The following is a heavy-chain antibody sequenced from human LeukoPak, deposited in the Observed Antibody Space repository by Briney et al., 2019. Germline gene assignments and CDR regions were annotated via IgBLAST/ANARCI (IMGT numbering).Heavy chain of an antibody. Sequence: PGGSLRLSCAASGFTFSSYSMNWVRQAPGKGLEWVSSISSSSSYIYYADSVKGRFTISRDNAKNSLYLQMNSLRAEDTAVYYCARDLAQGVAAPDYWGQGTLVTVSS. V-gene: IGHV3-21*01. CDR3: ARDLAQGVAAPDY. CDR1: GFTFSSYS. J-gene: IGHJ4*02. D-gene: IGHD2-15*01. CDR2: ISSSSSYI.